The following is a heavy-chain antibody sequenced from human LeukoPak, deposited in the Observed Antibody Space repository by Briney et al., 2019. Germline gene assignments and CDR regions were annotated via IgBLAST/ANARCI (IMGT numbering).Heavy chain of an antibody. CDR1: GFTFSSYA. CDR3: AKDFGPPRAYYGSGSRGLFY. D-gene: IGHD3-10*01. CDR2: ISGSGGST. Sequence: PGGSLRLSCAASGFTFSSYAMSWVRQAPGKGLEWVSAISGSGGSTYYADSVKGRFTISRDNSKNTLYLQMNSLRAEDTAVYYCAKDFGPPRAYYGSGSRGLFYWGQGTLVTVSS. J-gene: IGHJ4*02. V-gene: IGHV3-23*01.